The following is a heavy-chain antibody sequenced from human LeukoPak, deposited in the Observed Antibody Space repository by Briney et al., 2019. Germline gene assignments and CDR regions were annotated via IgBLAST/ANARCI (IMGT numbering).Heavy chain of an antibody. V-gene: IGHV4-4*07. J-gene: IGHJ4*02. CDR3: ARDSYYYDSSGYYYVDYFDY. CDR1: GGSISSYY. Sequence: SETLSLTCTVSGGSISSYYWSWIRQPAGKGLEWIGRIYTSGSTNYNPSLKSRVTMSVDTSKNQFSLKLSSVTAADTAAYYCARDSYYYDSSGYYYVDYFDYWGQGTLVTVSS. CDR2: IYTSGST. D-gene: IGHD3-22*01.